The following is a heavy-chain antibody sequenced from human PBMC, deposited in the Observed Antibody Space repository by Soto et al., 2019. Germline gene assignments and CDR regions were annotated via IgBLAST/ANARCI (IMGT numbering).Heavy chain of an antibody. CDR1: GYIFSNYG. D-gene: IGHD3-22*01. Sequence: QIQLVQSGAEVKKPGASVKVSCKASGYIFSNYGISWVRQAPGQGLEWMGWINTYNGNTNYEQKPQGRGTMTTDTSTGTAYMELRSLRSEDTAVYYCARVADSSGYYYYNYGMDVWGQGTTVTVSS. V-gene: IGHV1-18*01. CDR2: INTYNGNT. CDR3: ARVADSSGYYYYNYGMDV. J-gene: IGHJ6*02.